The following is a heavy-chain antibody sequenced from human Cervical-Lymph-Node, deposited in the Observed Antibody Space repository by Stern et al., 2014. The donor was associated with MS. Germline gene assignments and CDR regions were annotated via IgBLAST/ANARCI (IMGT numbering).Heavy chain of an antibody. J-gene: IGHJ5*02. CDR2: IGNSGSSK. CDR1: GFTFSDYY. CDR3: ARGSRGSCSSTSCYDDP. Sequence: VQLVESGGGLVKPGGSLRLSCAVSGFTFSDYYMNLIRQAPGKGLEWVSFIGNSGSSKCYADSVKGRFTISRDNGKNSLYLQMNSLRAEDTAVYYCARGSRGSCSSTSCYDDPWGQGTLVTVSS. V-gene: IGHV3-11*01. D-gene: IGHD2-2*01.